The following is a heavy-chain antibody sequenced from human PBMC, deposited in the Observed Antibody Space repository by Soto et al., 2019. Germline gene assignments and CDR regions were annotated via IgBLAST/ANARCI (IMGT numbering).Heavy chain of an antibody. CDR2: INHSGST. Sequence: CETLSLTCAVYGGSFSGYYWSLIRQPPGKGLEWIGEINHSGSTNYNPSLKSRVTISVDTSQNQFSLKLSSVTAADSAVYYCASGGRVACTSFWYYYGMDVWGQGTPVTVYS. D-gene: IGHD6-19*01. CDR3: ASGGRVACTSFWYYYGMDV. CDR1: GGSFSGYY. V-gene: IGHV4-34*01. J-gene: IGHJ6*02.